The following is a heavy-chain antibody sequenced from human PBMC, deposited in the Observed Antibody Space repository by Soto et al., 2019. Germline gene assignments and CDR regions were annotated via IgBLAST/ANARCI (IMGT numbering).Heavy chain of an antibody. D-gene: IGHD2-21*01. CDR3: ASGETGSEYYYGMDV. J-gene: IGHJ6*02. CDR2: IWYDGSNK. V-gene: IGHV3-33*01. CDR1: GRTFSTYG. Sequence: GGSLRLSCEASGRTFSTYGMHWVRQAPGKGLEWVAIIWYDGSNKYYADSVKGRFTISRDNSKNTLYLQMNSLRVEDTAVYYCASGETGSEYYYGMDVWGQGTTVTVSS.